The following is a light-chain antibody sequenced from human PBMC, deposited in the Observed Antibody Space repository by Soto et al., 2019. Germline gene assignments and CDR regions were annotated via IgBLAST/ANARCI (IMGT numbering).Light chain of an antibody. CDR1: QNIN. J-gene: IGKJ5*01. V-gene: IGKV1-33*01. Sequence: DIQMTQSPSSLSASVGDRVTITCQASQNINWYQQKPGRAPKLLIYDASNLEAGVPSRFRGSGSGTDFTFTISRLQPEDIATYYCQQYENLPTFGQGTRLEMK. CDR2: DAS. CDR3: QQYENLPT.